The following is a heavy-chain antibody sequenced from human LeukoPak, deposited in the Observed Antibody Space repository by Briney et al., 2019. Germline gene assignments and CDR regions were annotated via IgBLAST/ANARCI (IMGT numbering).Heavy chain of an antibody. CDR3: AARRTTPEIDY. D-gene: IGHD4-11*01. CDR2: IYYGGKT. V-gene: IGHV4-39*01. Sequence: PSETLSLTCIVSGSSITSNLYYRVWVRQPPGKGLEWIGAIYYGGKTYYNPSLKSRVSISIDTSKNQFSLKLTSVTAPDTATYFCAARRTTPEIDYWGQGTLVAVSS. J-gene: IGHJ4*02. CDR1: GSSITSNLYY.